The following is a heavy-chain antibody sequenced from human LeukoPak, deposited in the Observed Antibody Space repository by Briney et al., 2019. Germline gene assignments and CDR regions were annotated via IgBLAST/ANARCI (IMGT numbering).Heavy chain of an antibody. J-gene: IGHJ5*02. V-gene: IGHV3-15*01. CDR1: GITFSTAW. Sequence: PGGSLRLSCAASGITFSTAWMSWFRQAPGKGLEWVGRIKSKIGGATADYAAPVKDRFTISRDDSKNTLYLQMNSLKTEDTAVYYCATDRAWFDPWGQGTLDTVSS. CDR2: IKSKIGGATA. CDR3: ATDRAWFDP. D-gene: IGHD3-10*01.